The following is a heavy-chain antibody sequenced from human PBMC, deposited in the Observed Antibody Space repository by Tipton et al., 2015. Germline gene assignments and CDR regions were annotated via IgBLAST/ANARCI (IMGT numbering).Heavy chain of an antibody. J-gene: IGHJ6*02. V-gene: IGHV5-51*01. CDR1: GYSFSTYW. D-gene: IGHD3-22*01. Sequence: QLVQSGAEVKKSGESLKISCKSSGYSFSTYWIAWVRQMPGKGLEWMGTIYPGDSDTRYSPSFQGQVTISADKSISTAYLQWSSLKASDTAMYYCARGNPYYYESSGYFFYAMDVWGQGTTVTVSS. CDR2: IYPGDSDT. CDR3: ARGNPYYYESSGYFFYAMDV.